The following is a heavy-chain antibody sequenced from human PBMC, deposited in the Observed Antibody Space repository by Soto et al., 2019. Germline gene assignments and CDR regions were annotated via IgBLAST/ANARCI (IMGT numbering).Heavy chain of an antibody. D-gene: IGHD6-19*01. Sequence: PSETLSLTCTVSCGSISSSSYYWGWIRQPPGKGLEWIGSIYYSGSTYYNPSLKSRVTISVDTSKNQFSLKLSSVTAADTAVYYCARLVAVAGTTKVFYFDYWGQGALVTVS. CDR1: CGSISSSSYY. V-gene: IGHV4-39*01. CDR2: IYYSGST. CDR3: ARLVAVAGTTKVFYFDY. J-gene: IGHJ4*02.